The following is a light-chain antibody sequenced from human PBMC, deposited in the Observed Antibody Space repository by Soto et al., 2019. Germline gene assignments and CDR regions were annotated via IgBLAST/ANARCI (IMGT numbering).Light chain of an antibody. CDR3: CSYAGSSNVV. Sequence: QSALTQPASVSGSPGQSITISCTGTSSDVGSYNLVSWYQQHPGKAPKLMIYEVSKRPSGVSNRFSGSKSGNTASPTISGLQAEDEADYYCCSYAGSSNVVFGGGTKVTVL. V-gene: IGLV2-23*02. CDR2: EVS. CDR1: SSDVGSYNL. J-gene: IGLJ2*01.